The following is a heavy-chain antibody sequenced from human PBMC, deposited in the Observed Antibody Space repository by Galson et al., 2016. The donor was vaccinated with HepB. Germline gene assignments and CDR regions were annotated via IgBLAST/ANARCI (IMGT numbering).Heavy chain of an antibody. D-gene: IGHD2-21*02. CDR2: ISGSGRIT. Sequence: SLRLSCAAFGFTFSSYAMMWVRQTPGKGLEWVSSISGSGRITYYADSVRGRFTISRDNSKSTLYLRMNSLRAEDTAVYYCATDNLAYCGADCYSWGQGTRVTVSS. J-gene: IGHJ5*02. V-gene: IGHV3-23*01. CDR3: ATDNLAYCGADCYS. CDR1: GFTFSSYA.